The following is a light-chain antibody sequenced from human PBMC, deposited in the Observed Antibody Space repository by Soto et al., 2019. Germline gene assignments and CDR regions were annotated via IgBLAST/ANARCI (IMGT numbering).Light chain of an antibody. CDR2: GAS. J-gene: IGKJ1*01. CDR3: QQYNNWLWT. Sequence: EIVMTQSPATLSVSPGERATLSCRASQNISSNLAWYQQKPGQAPRVLIDGASNRATGIPARFSGSGSGTEFTLTISSLQSEDFAVYYCQQYNNWLWTFGKGTNVEIK. CDR1: QNISSN. V-gene: IGKV3-15*01.